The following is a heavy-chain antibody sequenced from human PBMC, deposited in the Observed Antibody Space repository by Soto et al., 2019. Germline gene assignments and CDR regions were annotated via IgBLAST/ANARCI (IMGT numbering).Heavy chain of an antibody. Sequence: GESLKISCKGSGYSFTSYWISWVRQMPGKGLEWMGRIDPSDSYTNYSPSFQGHVTISADKSVSTAYLQWSSLKASDTAMYYCARLLDSYYYYSNCYGKAKDVFYICGQRTMVTVS. D-gene: IGHD3-22*01. CDR3: ARLLDSYYYYSNCYGKAKDVFYI. CDR1: GYSFTSYW. V-gene: IGHV5-10-1*01. CDR2: IDPSDSYT. J-gene: IGHJ3*02.